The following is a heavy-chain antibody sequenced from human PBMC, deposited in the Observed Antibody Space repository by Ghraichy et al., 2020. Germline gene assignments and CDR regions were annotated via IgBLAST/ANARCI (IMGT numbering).Heavy chain of an antibody. Sequence: GGSLRLSCAASGFTFSSYGMHWVRQAPGKGLEWVAVISYDGSNKYYADSVKGRFTISRDNSKNTLYLQMNSLRAEDTAVYYCARRRSAATPGWFDPWGQGTLVTVSS. D-gene: IGHD2-15*01. V-gene: IGHV3-30*03. J-gene: IGHJ5*02. CDR3: ARRRSAATPGWFDP. CDR1: GFTFSSYG. CDR2: ISYDGSNK.